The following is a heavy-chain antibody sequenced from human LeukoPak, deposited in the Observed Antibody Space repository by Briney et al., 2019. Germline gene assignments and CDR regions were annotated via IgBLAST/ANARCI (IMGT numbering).Heavy chain of an antibody. CDR2: ISTYNGNT. D-gene: IGHD6-19*01. CDR1: GYTFTSYG. J-gene: IGHJ4*02. Sequence: ASVKVSCKASGYTFTSYGISWVRQAPGQGLEWMGWISTYNGNTHYAQKLQGKVTMTTDTSTSTAYMELRSLRSDDTAVYYCARSSLAVAGSVFDYWGQGTLVTVSS. V-gene: IGHV1-18*01. CDR3: ARSSLAVAGSVFDY.